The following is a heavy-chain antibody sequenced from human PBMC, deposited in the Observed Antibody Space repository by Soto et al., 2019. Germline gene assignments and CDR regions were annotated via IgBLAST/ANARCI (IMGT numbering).Heavy chain of an antibody. CDR1: GGSISSGNYY. D-gene: IGHD3-10*01. V-gene: IGHV4-30-4*01. Sequence: SETLSLTCTVSGGSISSGNYYWSWIRQPPGKGLEWIGYIYYSGSTYYNPSLKSRVTISVDTSKNQFSLKLRSVTAADTAVYYCARDGLSGWFGDQIKGHWFDPWGQGTLVTVSS. CDR2: IYYSGST. CDR3: ARDGLSGWFGDQIKGHWFDP. J-gene: IGHJ5*02.